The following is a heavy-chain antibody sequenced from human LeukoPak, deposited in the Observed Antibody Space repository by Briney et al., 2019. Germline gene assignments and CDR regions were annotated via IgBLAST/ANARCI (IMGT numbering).Heavy chain of an antibody. CDR2: ISSGSSYI. J-gene: IGHJ4*02. V-gene: IGHV3-21*01. CDR1: GFTFSSYS. CDR3: ARVYCSGGSCYGYLDY. Sequence: GGPLRLSCAASGFTFSSYSMNWVRQAPGKGLEWVSSISSGSSYIYYADSVKGRFTISRDNAKNSLNLQMNSLRAEDTAVYYCARVYCSGGSCYGYLDYWGQGTLVTVSS. D-gene: IGHD2-15*01.